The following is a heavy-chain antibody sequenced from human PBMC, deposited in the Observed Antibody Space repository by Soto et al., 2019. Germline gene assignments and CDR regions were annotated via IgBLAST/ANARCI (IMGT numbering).Heavy chain of an antibody. CDR1: GFTFSSYA. CDR2: ISYDGSNK. D-gene: IGHD6-6*01. V-gene: IGHV3-30-3*01. Sequence: QVQLVESGGGVVQPGRSLRLSCAASGFTFSSYAMHWVRQAPGKGLEWVAVISYDGSNKYYADSVKGRFTISRDNSKNTLYLQMNSLRAEDTAVYYCARDILWYSSSQDAFDIWGQGTMVTVSS. J-gene: IGHJ3*02. CDR3: ARDILWYSSSQDAFDI.